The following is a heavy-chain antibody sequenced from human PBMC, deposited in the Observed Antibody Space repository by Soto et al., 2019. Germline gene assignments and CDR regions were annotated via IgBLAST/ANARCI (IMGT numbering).Heavy chain of an antibody. CDR2: ISGSGNT. V-gene: IGHV4-59*01. J-gene: IGHJ4*02. CDR3: ARGRRAIFGLIASPQPFDY. D-gene: IGHD3-3*01. Sequence: SETLSLTCTVSGGSMTNFYWNWFRQPAGKGLEWIGYISGSGNTNYNPSLNSRVTIPLDTSKNQFSLKLRSVTTADTAVYFCARGRRAIFGLIASPQPFDYWGQGTLVTVSS. CDR1: GGSMTNFY.